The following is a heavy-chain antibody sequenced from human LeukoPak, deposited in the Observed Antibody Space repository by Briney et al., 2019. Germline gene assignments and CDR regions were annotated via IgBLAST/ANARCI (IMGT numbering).Heavy chain of an antibody. Sequence: GGSLRLSCAAPGFTFSSRAMSWVRQAPGKGLEWVSAISDNGGSTYYADSVKGRFTISRDNSKNSLYLQMNSLGAEDMALYYCARGSTTAQRKDAFDIWGQGTMVTVSS. CDR3: ARGSTTAQRKDAFDI. V-gene: IGHV3-23*01. CDR2: ISDNGGST. CDR1: GFTFSSRA. J-gene: IGHJ3*02. D-gene: IGHD4-17*01.